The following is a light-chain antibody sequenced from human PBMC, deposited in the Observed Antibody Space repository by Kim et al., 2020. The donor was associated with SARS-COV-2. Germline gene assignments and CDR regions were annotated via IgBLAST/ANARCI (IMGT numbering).Light chain of an antibody. Sequence: VAPEQTASIPCSGDKLGDKYACWYQQKPGQSPVLVIYQDSKRPSGIPERFSGSNSGNTATLTISGTQAMDEADYYCQAWDSSTVVFGGGTQLTVL. CDR1: KLGDKY. J-gene: IGLJ2*01. CDR2: QDS. CDR3: QAWDSSTVV. V-gene: IGLV3-1*01.